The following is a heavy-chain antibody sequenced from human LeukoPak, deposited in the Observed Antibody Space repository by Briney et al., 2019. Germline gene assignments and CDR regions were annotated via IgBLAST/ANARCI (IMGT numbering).Heavy chain of an antibody. D-gene: IGHD6-19*01. CDR2: IYYSGST. CDR3: ASNRPNSSGWYGPSDY. V-gene: IGHV4-30-4*01. Sequence: KPSETLSLTCTVSGGSISSGDYYWSWIRQPPGKGLEWIGYIYYSGSTYYNPSLKSRVTISVDTSKNQFSLKLSSVTAADTAVYYCASNRPNSSGWYGPSDYWGQGTLVTVSS. CDR1: GGSISSGDYY. J-gene: IGHJ4*02.